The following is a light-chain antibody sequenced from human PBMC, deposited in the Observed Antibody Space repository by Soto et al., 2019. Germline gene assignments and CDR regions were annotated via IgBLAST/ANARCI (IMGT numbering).Light chain of an antibody. CDR3: QQYGSSPPT. Sequence: EIVLTQSPGTLSLSPGERATLSCRASQSVSTNYLAWYQRKPGKAPRLLIYGASSRATDIPNRFSGSGSGTDFTRTITRLKAEDFAVYYCQQYGSSPPTFGQGTKVEIK. V-gene: IGKV3-20*01. CDR2: GAS. J-gene: IGKJ1*01. CDR1: QSVSTNY.